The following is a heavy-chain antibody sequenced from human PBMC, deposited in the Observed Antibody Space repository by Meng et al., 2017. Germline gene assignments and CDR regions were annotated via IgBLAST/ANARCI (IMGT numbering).Heavy chain of an antibody. J-gene: IGHJ5*02. V-gene: IGHV1-2*06. CDR3: ARDRKAVAATRILSWFDP. Sequence: QGWLVQAGAVVKKPGASVKVSCQASGYTFTGYYMHWVRQAPGQGLEWMGRINPNSGGTNYAQKFQGRVTMTRDTSISTAYMELSRLRSDDTAVYYCARDRKAVAATRILSWFDPWGQGTLVTVSS. D-gene: IGHD2-15*01. CDR1: GYTFTGYY. CDR2: INPNSGGT.